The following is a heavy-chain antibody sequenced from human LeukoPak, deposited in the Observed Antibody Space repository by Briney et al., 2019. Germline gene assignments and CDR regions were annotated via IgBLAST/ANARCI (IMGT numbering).Heavy chain of an antibody. CDR2: IRYDGNNK. D-gene: IGHD3-10*02. V-gene: IGHV3-30*02. J-gene: IGHJ3*02. CDR1: GFTFSSYG. CDR3: AKDRTMFSGDDAFDI. Sequence: GGSLRLSCGASGFTFSSYGMHWVRQAPGKGLEWVAFIRYDGNNKYQPDSVKGRFTISRDNSKNTLYLQMNSLKAEDTAVYYCAKDRTMFSGDDAFDIWGQGTMVTVSS.